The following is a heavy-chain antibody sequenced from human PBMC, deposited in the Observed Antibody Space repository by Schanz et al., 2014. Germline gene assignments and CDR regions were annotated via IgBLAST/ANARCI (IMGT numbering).Heavy chain of an antibody. CDR1: GFTFSSYT. CDR2: MWNDGIKT. D-gene: IGHD3-10*01. J-gene: IGHJ3*02. V-gene: IGHV3-33*08. CDR3: ARGIITMVRGGDVGAFDI. Sequence: VQLLESGGGLVRPGGSLRLSCAASGFTFSSYTMNWVRQAPGKGLEWVAVMWNDGIKTHYADSGKGRFTISRDNSKNALYLQMDSLRAEDTAVYYCARGIITMVRGGDVGAFDIWGQGTMVTVSS.